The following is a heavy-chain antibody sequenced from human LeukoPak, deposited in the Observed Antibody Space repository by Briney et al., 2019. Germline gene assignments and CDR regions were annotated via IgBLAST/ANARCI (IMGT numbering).Heavy chain of an antibody. CDR1: GFTFNDYA. CDR3: ARDLKFAGPLDAFDI. Sequence: GGSLRLSWAASGFTFNDYAMHWVRQAPGKGLEWVSGISWNSGSIGYADSVKGRFTISRDNAKNSLYLQMNSLRAEDTAVYYCARDLKFAGPLDAFDIWGQGTMVTVSS. CDR2: ISWNSGSI. D-gene: IGHD3-10*01. J-gene: IGHJ3*02. V-gene: IGHV3-9*01.